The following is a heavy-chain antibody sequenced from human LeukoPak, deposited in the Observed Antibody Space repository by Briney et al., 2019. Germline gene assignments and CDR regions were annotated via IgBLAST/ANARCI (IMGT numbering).Heavy chain of an antibody. V-gene: IGHV3-30*04. Sequence: GGSLRLSCAASGFTFSSYAMHWVRQAPGKGLEWVAVISYDGSNKYYADSVKGRFTISRDNSMNTLYLQMNSLRAEDTAVYYCARDYHGMDVWGQGTTVTVSS. CDR1: GFTFSSYA. CDR2: ISYDGSNK. CDR3: ARDYHGMDV. J-gene: IGHJ6*02.